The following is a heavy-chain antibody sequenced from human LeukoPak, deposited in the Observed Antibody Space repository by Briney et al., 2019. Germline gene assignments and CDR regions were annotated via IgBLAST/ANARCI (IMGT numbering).Heavy chain of an antibody. CDR1: GFTFSIHW. Sequence: GGSLRLSCVASGFTFSIHWMSWVRQAPGRGPEWLAIIKEDGSVIWDVVSVRGRFTISRDNAKNFLYLQMNSLRAEDTAVYYCARGAGRQQLEQNYWGQGNLVTVSS. J-gene: IGHJ4*02. CDR2: IKEDGSVI. D-gene: IGHD6-13*01. CDR3: ARGAGRQQLEQNY. V-gene: IGHV3-7*01.